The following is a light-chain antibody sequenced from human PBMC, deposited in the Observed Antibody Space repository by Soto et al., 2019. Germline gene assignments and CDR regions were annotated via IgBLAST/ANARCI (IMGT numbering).Light chain of an antibody. CDR3: QQFDNVPLT. V-gene: IGKV1-33*01. Sequence: DTQMTQSPSSLSASVGDRITITCQASRDITDYLNWYQQKPGKAPKLLIYDASNLETGVPSRFSGSGSGTDFTLTITSLQPEDIATYYCQQFDNVPLTFGGGTKVEIK. J-gene: IGKJ4*01. CDR1: RDITDY. CDR2: DAS.